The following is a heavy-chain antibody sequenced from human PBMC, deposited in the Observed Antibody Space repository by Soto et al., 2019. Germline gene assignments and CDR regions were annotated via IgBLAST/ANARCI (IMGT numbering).Heavy chain of an antibody. CDR2: ISVRGDYR. J-gene: IGHJ3*01. CDR3: ANHGGFDF. D-gene: IGHD4-17*01. V-gene: IGHV3-23*01. Sequence: EGQLLQSGGGLVQPGESLRVSCAASGFTFSSSGMSWVRQAPGKGLEWVSSISVRGDYRYYADSVKGRFTISRDNSKNTLYLQMNSLTAEDTAVYYRANHGGFDFWGQGTMVAVSS. CDR1: GFTFSSSG.